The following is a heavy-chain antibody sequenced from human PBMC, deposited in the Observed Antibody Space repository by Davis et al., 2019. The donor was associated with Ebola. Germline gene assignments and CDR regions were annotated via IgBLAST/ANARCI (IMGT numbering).Heavy chain of an antibody. CDR1: GFTFSSYE. CDR2: ISSSGSTI. CDR3: ARALYGDYVEEDAFDI. Sequence: PGGSLRLSCAASGFTFSSYEMNWVRQAPGKGLEWVSYISSSGSTIYYADSVKGRFTISRDNAKNSLYLQMNSLRAEDTAVYYCARALYGDYVEEDAFDIWGQGTMVTVSS. V-gene: IGHV3-48*03. D-gene: IGHD4-17*01. J-gene: IGHJ3*02.